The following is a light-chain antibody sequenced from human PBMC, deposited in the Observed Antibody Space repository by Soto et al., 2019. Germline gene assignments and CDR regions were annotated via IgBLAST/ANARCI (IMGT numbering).Light chain of an antibody. V-gene: IGKV1-5*03. CDR3: QQYNSYSPLT. CDR1: QFISSW. Sequence: DVKMKQSPSTVSSSVGDRVTITCRASQFISSWLAWYQQKPGKAPNLLIYKASRLETGVPSRFSGSGSGTEFTLTISFLQPDDIATYYCQQYNSYSPLTFGGGTKV. CDR2: KAS. J-gene: IGKJ4*01.